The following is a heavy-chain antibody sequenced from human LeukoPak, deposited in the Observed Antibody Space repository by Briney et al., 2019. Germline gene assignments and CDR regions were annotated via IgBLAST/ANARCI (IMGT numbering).Heavy chain of an antibody. Sequence: PGGSLRLSCAASGFTFSDYYMSWIRQAPGKGLEWVSSISSSSSYTNYADSVKGRFTISRDNAKNSLYLQMNSLRAEDTAVYYCARDTAGTVDYWGQGTLVTVSS. CDR2: ISSSSSYT. V-gene: IGHV3-11*06. CDR3: ARDTAGTVDY. CDR1: GFTFSDYY. D-gene: IGHD6-13*01. J-gene: IGHJ4*02.